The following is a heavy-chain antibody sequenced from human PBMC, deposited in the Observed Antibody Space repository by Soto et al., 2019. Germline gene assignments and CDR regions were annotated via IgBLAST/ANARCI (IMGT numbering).Heavy chain of an antibody. V-gene: IGHV1-18*01. J-gene: IGHJ5*02. Sequence: ASVKVSCKASGYTFTSCGISWVRQAPGQGLEWMGWISAYNGNTNYAQKLQGRVTMTTDTSTSTAYMELRSLRSDDTAVYYCARERRYSSSWYWFDPWGQGTLVTVSS. CDR2: ISAYNGNT. CDR3: ARERRYSSSWYWFDP. CDR1: GYTFTSCG. D-gene: IGHD6-13*01.